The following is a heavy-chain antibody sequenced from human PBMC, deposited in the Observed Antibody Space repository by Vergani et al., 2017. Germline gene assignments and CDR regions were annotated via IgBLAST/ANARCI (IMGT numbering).Heavy chain of an antibody. V-gene: IGHV3-53*04. J-gene: IGHJ4*02. CDR3: ARFVGYCSSTSCYDY. CDR2: IYSGGST. D-gene: IGHD2-2*01. CDR1: GFTVSSNY. Sequence: EVQLVESGGGLVQPGGSLRLSCAASGFTVSSNYMSWVRQAPGKGLEWVSVIYSGGSTYYADSVKGRFTISGHNSKNTLYLQMNSLRAEDTAVYYCARFVGYCSSTSCYDYWGQGTLVTVSS.